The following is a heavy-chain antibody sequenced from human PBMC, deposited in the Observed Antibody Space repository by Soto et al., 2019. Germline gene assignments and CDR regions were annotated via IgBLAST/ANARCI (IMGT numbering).Heavy chain of an antibody. V-gene: IGHV3-48*01. CDR3: AKNPGYYYDSTGYHFDY. CDR2: ISSSSSTI. CDR1: GFTFSTYS. J-gene: IGHJ4*02. Sequence: GGSLRLSCAASGFTFSTYSMNWVRQAPGKGLEWVSYISSSSSTIFYTDSVKGRFTVSGDNAKNSLYLQMNSLRAEDTAVYYCAKNPGYYYDSTGYHFDYWGQGTLVTVSS. D-gene: IGHD3-22*01.